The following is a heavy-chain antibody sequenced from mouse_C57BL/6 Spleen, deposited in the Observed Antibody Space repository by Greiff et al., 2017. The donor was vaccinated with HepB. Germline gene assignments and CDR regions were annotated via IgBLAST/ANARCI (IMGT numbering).Heavy chain of an antibody. CDR3: ARLLYYGSSYYAMDY. D-gene: IGHD1-1*01. CDR1: GYSFTGYY. CDR2: INPSTGGT. J-gene: IGHJ4*01. Sequence: EVKVEESGPELVKPGASVKISCKASGYSFTGYYMNWVKQSPEKSLEWIGEINPSTGGTTYNQKFKAKATLTVDKSSSTAYMQLKSLTSEDSAVYYCARLLYYGSSYYAMDYWGQGTSVTVSS. V-gene: IGHV1-42*01.